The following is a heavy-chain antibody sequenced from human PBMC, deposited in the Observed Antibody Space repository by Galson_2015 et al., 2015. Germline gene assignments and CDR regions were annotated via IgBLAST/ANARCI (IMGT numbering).Heavy chain of an antibody. CDR3: ARDSSSWLYYFDY. J-gene: IGHJ4*02. CDR1: GFNFSSYE. Sequence: SLRLSCAASGFNFSSYEMNWVRQAPGKGLEWVSYISSSSSTIYYADSVKGRFTISRDNAKNSLYLQMNSLRAEDTAVYYCARDSSSWLYYFDYWGQGTLVTVSS. CDR2: ISSSSSTI. D-gene: IGHD6-13*01. V-gene: IGHV3-48*03.